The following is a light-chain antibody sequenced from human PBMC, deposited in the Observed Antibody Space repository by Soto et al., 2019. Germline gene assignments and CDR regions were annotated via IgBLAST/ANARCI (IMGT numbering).Light chain of an antibody. CDR3: QQYNNWPPVT. CDR1: QSVSSN. V-gene: IGKV3-15*01. J-gene: IGKJ1*01. CDR2: GAA. Sequence: EIVMTQSPATLSVSPGERATLSCRASQSVSSNLAWYQQKPGQAPRLLIYGAATRATGIPARFSGSGSGTEFTLTISSLQSEDFAVYYCQQYNNWPPVTFGQGTKVEIK.